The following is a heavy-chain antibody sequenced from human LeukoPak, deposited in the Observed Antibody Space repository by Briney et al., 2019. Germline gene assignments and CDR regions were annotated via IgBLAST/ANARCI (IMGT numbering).Heavy chain of an antibody. J-gene: IGHJ4*02. Sequence: TGGSLRLSCAVSGFTSTSSGMSWVRRTPTKGLEWISFIDTSSTTIRYADSVEGRFTISRDNAKNSVYLHMNSLRADHAGLYYCVTAWPVGWGLGTLVTVSS. CDR2: IDTSSTTI. D-gene: IGHD3-16*01. V-gene: IGHV3-48*01. CDR3: VTAWPVG. CDR1: GFTSTSSG.